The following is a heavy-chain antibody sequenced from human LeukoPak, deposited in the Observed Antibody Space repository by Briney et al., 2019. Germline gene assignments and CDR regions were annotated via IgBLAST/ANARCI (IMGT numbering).Heavy chain of an antibody. D-gene: IGHD2-15*01. CDR3: ARELVVKQDLAY. Sequence: PGGSLRLSCAASGFTFSSSSMNCVRQAPGKGLEWVSSISSTGSNTYYADSVRGRFTISRDNAKNSLYLQMNSLRAEDTAVYYCARELVVKQDLAYWGQGTLVTVSS. CDR2: ISSTGSNT. J-gene: IGHJ4*02. V-gene: IGHV3-21*01. CDR1: GFTFSSSS.